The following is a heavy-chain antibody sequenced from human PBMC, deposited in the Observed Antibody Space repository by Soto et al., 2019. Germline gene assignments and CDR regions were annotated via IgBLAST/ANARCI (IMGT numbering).Heavy chain of an antibody. Sequence: EVQLVESGGGLVQPGGSLRLSCAASGFTFSSYEMNWVRQAPGKGLEWVSYISSSGSTIYYADSVKGRFTISRDNAKNSLYLQMNSLRAEDTAVYYCARDIGSGYSDAFDIWGQGTMVTVS. D-gene: IGHD3-22*01. J-gene: IGHJ3*02. CDR3: ARDIGSGYSDAFDI. V-gene: IGHV3-48*03. CDR2: ISSSGSTI. CDR1: GFTFSSYE.